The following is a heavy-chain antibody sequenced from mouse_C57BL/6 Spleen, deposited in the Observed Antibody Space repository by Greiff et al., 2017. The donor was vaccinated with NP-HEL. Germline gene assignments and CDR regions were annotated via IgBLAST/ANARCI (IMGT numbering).Heavy chain of an antibody. CDR2: IDPEDGDT. CDR1: GFNIKDYY. CDR3: TSYGSSPFDY. J-gene: IGHJ2*01. D-gene: IGHD1-1*01. Sequence: EVKLQQSGAELVRPGASVKLSCTASGFNIKDYYMHWVKQRPEQGLEWIGRIDPEDGDTEYAPKFQGKATMTADTSSNTAYLQLSSLTSEDTAVYYCTSYGSSPFDYWGQGTTLTVAS. V-gene: IGHV14-1*01.